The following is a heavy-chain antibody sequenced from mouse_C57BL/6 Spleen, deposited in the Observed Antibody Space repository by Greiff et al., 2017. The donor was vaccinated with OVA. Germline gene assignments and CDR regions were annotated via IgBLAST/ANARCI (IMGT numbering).Heavy chain of an antibody. D-gene: IGHD1-1*01. CDR1: GFNIKDYY. V-gene: IGHV14-2*01. Sequence: VQLKESGAELVKPGASVKLSCTASGFNIKDYYMHWVKQRTEQGLEWIGRIDPEDGETKYAPKFQGKATITADTPSNTAYLQLSSLTSEDTAVYYCHYYGSSGLFAYWGQGTLVTVSA. J-gene: IGHJ3*01. CDR2: IDPEDGET. CDR3: HYYGSSGLFAY.